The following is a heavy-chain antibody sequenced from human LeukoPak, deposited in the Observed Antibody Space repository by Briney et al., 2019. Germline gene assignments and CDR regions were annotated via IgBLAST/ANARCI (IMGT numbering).Heavy chain of an antibody. D-gene: IGHD2-15*01. Sequence: PGGSLRLSCAASGFTFSTYGMNWVRQAPGKGLEWIGEIYHSGSTNYNPSLKSRVTISVDKSKNQFSLKLSSVTAADTAVYYCARLSSYFNYWGQGTLATVSS. V-gene: IGHV4-4*02. J-gene: IGHJ4*02. CDR1: GFTFSTYG. CDR3: ARLSSYFNY. CDR2: IYHSGST.